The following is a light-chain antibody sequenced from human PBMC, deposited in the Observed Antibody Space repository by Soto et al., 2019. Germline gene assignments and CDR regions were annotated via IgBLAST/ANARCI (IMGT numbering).Light chain of an antibody. J-gene: IGLJ1*01. CDR1: SSDVGGYNC. V-gene: IGLV2-11*01. CDR3: CSHSASHTFV. Sequence: QSVLTQPRSVSGSPGQSATISCTGTSSDVGGYNCVSWYQQHPGKAPQLIIYDVTQRPSGVPDRFSGSKSGNTASLSISGLQAEDEADYYRCSHSASHTFVFXTGTKVTVL. CDR2: DVT.